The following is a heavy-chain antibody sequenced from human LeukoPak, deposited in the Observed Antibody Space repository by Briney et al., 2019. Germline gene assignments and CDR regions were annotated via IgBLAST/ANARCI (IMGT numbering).Heavy chain of an antibody. V-gene: IGHV3-9*01. D-gene: IGHD6-19*01. CDR3: AKDNRRHYTSGPNPDSLH. J-gene: IGHJ4*02. CDR2: IGWNSGSI. CDR1: GFIFNNYA. Sequence: GRSLRLSCAGSGFIFNNYAMHWVRQPPGKGLEWVSGIGWNSGSIDYADSVKGRFTISRDNAKNSLYLQMNSLRVEDTAFYYCAKDNRRHYTSGPNPDSLHWGQGALVTVSS.